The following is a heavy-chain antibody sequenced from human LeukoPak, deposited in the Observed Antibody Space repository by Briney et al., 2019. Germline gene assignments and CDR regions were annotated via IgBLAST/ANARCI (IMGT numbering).Heavy chain of an antibody. V-gene: IGHV3-7*01. CDR2: IKEDGSEK. D-gene: IGHD3-10*01. J-gene: IGHJ3*02. CDR1: GFTLSNYW. CDR3: ARDWVAGVPFDAFDI. Sequence: GGSLRLSCVASGFTLSNYWMSWVRQAPGKGLDWVANIKEDGSEKYYVGSVKGRFTISRDNAKNSLYLHMDSLTAEDTAIYYCARDWVAGVPFDAFDIWGQGTMVSVSS.